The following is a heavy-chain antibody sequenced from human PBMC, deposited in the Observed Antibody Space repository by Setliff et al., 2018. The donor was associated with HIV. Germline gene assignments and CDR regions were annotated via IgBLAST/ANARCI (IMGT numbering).Heavy chain of an antibody. J-gene: IGHJ4*02. CDR1: GFIFSNYW. CDR3: ARTYYGGNY. Sequence: ETLSLTCTASGFIFSNYWMSWVRQAPGKGLEWVANIRQDGSEKYYVDSVRGRFTISRDNAENSLYLRMNSLRAEDTAVYYCARTYYGGNYWGQGALVTVSS. CDR2: IRQDGSEK. D-gene: IGHD4-17*01. V-gene: IGHV3-7*03.